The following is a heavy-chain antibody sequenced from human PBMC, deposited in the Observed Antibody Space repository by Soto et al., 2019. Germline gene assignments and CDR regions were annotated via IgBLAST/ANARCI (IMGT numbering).Heavy chain of an antibody. J-gene: IGHJ4*02. CDR2: IFSNDEK. CDR3: ARIRRYSGYDFTY. V-gene: IGHV2-26*01. CDR1: GFSLSNARMG. Sequence: SGPTLVNPTEALTLTCTVSGFSLSNARMGVSWIRQPPGKALEWLAHIFSNDEKSYSTSLKSRLTISKDTSKSQVVLTMTNMDPVDTATYYCARIRRYSGYDFTYWGQGTLVTVSS. D-gene: IGHD5-12*01.